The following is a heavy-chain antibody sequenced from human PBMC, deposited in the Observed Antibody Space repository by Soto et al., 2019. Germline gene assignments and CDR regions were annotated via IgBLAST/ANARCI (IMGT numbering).Heavy chain of an antibody. CDR3: ARGSRAIATVTLIDY. V-gene: IGHV1-18*01. J-gene: IGHJ4*02. CDR2: VNPYDGNT. D-gene: IGHD4-17*01. Sequence: QVQLVQSGPEVRKPGTSVKVSCKASRYTFTSFGMSWVRQAPGRGLEWMGWVNPYDGNTDTARIFQDRFSMTTDISTNTAYMGLRSLTSDDTAIYYCARGSRAIATVTLIDYWGPGTLVTVSS. CDR1: RYTFTSFG.